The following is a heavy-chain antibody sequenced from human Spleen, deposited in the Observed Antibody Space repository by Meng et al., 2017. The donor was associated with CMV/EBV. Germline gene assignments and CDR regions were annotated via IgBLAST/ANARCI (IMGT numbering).Heavy chain of an antibody. CDR1: GFTFSGYY. Sequence: GESLKISCAVSGFTFSGYYLSWMRQAPGKGLEWVAYISESGTSMYYADSVRGRFTISRDNAKNSLYLQMNSLRAEDTAVYYCARGRELPFYWGQGTLVTVSS. CDR3: ARGRELPFY. D-gene: IGHD1-26*01. CDR2: ISESGTSM. V-gene: IGHV3-11*04. J-gene: IGHJ4*02.